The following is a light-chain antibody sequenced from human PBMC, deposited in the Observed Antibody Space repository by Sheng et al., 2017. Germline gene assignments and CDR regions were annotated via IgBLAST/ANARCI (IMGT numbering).Light chain of an antibody. Sequence: DIQMTQSPSTLSASVGDRVTIICRASQTISSWLAWYQQKPGKAPKLLIYKASTLYTGVPSRFSGSGSGTEFTLTISSLQPEDFATYYCQQLNSYPYTFGQGTKLEIK. CDR2: KAS. V-gene: IGKV1-5*03. J-gene: IGKJ2*01. CDR1: QTISSW. CDR3: QQLNSYPYT.